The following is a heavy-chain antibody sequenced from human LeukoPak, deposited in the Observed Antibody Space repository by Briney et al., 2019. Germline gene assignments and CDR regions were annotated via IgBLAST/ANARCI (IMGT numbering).Heavy chain of an antibody. V-gene: IGHV3-48*03. CDR1: GFTFSSYE. CDR2: ISSSGTTI. J-gene: IGHJ5*02. Sequence: GGSLRLSCAASGFTFSSYEMNWVRQALGKGLEWVSYISSSGTTIYYADSVKGRFTISRDNAKNSLSLQMNSLRAEDTAVYYCARFIREVTADNWFDPWGQGTLVTVSS. CDR3: ARFIREVTADNWFDP. D-gene: IGHD3-10*01.